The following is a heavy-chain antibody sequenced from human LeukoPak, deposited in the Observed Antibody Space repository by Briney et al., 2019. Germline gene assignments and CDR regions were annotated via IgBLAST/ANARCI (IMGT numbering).Heavy chain of an antibody. V-gene: IGHV6-1*01. CDR3: ARQRGASGTVNWFDP. CDR2: AYYRSKWYI. Sequence: SQTLSLTCAISGDSVSGSPAVWNWIRQSPSRGLEWLGRAYYRSKWYIDYAESVKGRITITPDTSKNQFSLQLNSVTPEDTAVYYCARQRGASGTVNWFDPWGQGTLVTVSS. CDR1: GDSVSGSPAV. D-gene: IGHD3-10*01. J-gene: IGHJ5*02.